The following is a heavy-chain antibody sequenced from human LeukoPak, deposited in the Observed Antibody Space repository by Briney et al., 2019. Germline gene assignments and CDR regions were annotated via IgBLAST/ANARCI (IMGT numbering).Heavy chain of an antibody. CDR2: INPNSGGT. V-gene: IGHV1-2*02. CDR3: ARGINKGSATIDYGDCIDY. Sequence: GASVKVSCKASGYTFTGYYMHWVRQAPGQGLEWMGWINPNSGGTNYAQKFQGRVTMTRDTSISTAYMELSRLRSDDTAVYYCARGINKGSATIDYGDCIDYWGQGTLVTVSS. CDR1: GYTFTGYY. D-gene: IGHD4-17*01. J-gene: IGHJ4*02.